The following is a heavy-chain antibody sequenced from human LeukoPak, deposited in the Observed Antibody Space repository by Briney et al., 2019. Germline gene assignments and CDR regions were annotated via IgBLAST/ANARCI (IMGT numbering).Heavy chain of an antibody. D-gene: IGHD3-22*01. Sequence: PSETLSLTCAVYGGSFSGYYWSWIRQPPVKGLEWIGEINHSGSTNYNPSLKSRVTISVDTSKNQFSLKLSSVTAADTAVYYCATNDSSGYNWGQGTLVTVSS. CDR2: INHSGST. V-gene: IGHV4-34*01. J-gene: IGHJ4*02. CDR1: GGSFSGYY. CDR3: ATNDSSGYN.